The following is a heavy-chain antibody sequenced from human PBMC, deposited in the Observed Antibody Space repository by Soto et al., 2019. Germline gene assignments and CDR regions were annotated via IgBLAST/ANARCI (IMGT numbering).Heavy chain of an antibody. CDR2: IYYSGST. CDR1: GGSISSGGYY. V-gene: IGHV4-31*03. J-gene: IGHJ3*02. CDR3: AREKYYYGSGRDDAFDI. D-gene: IGHD3-10*01. Sequence: SETLSLTCTVSGGSISSGGYYWSWIRQHPGKGLEWIGYIYYSGSTYYIPSLKSRVTISVDTSKNQFSLKLSSVTAADTAVYYCAREKYYYGSGRDDAFDIWGQGTMVTVSS.